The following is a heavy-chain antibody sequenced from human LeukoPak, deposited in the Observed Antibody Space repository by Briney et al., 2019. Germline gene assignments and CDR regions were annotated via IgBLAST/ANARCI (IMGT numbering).Heavy chain of an antibody. D-gene: IGHD3-22*01. J-gene: IGHJ4*02. CDR1: GFTVSSNY. CDR2: IYSGGST. Sequence: AGGSLRLSCAASGFTVSSNYMSWVRQAPGKGLERVSVIYSGGSTYYADSVKGRFTISRDNSKNTLYLRMNSLRAEDTAVYYCAREGYYDSSGYYYEGARFDYWGQGTLVTVSS. CDR3: AREGYYDSSGYYYEGARFDY. V-gene: IGHV3-53*01.